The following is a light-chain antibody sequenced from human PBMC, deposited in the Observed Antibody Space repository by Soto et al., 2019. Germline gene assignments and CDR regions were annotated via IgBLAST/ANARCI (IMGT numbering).Light chain of an antibody. Sequence: EIVLTQSPGTLSLSPGERATLSCRASQSVSSSSYLAWYQQKPGQAPRLLIYGASSRATGIPDRFSGSGSATDFTLNISRLEHEDFAVYYCRQYGSSPSYTFGQGTKLEIK. CDR2: GAS. V-gene: IGKV3-20*01. J-gene: IGKJ2*01. CDR1: QSVSSSSY. CDR3: RQYGSSPSYT.